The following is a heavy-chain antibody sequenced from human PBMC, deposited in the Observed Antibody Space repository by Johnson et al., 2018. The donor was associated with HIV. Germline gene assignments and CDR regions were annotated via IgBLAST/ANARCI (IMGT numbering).Heavy chain of an antibody. V-gene: IGHV3-30*04. CDR1: GFTFSHYA. J-gene: IGHJ3*02. CDR2: ISYEASNK. D-gene: IGHD6-13*01. CDR3: ARVRTAAGFDAFDI. Sequence: QVQLVESGGGVVQPGTSLRLSCAASGFTFSHYAMHWVRQAPGKGLEWVAFISYEASNKHFPDSVTGRFTISRDNSKNTLYLQMNSLRAEDTALYYCARVRTAAGFDAFDIWGQGTMVTVSS.